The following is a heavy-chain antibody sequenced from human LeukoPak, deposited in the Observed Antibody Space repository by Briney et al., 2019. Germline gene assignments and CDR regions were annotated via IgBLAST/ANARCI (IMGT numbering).Heavy chain of an antibody. Sequence: GGSLRLSCAASGFTFSSYSMNWVRQAPGKGLEWVSSISSSSSYIYYADSVKGRFTISRDNAKNSLYLQMNSLKTEDTAVYYCTTDGMDTAMGDTFFDYWGQGTLVTVSS. J-gene: IGHJ4*02. CDR3: TTDGMDTAMGDTFFDY. CDR2: ISSSSSYI. CDR1: GFTFSSYS. D-gene: IGHD5-18*01. V-gene: IGHV3-21*03.